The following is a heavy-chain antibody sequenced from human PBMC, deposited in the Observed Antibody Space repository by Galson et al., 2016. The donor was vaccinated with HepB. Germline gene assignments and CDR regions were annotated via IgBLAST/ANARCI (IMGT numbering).Heavy chain of an antibody. CDR3: ARDRSNYDFWSGYMPDYYFDY. V-gene: IGHV3-21*01. D-gene: IGHD3-3*01. CDR2: NSSGSRDI. Sequence: SLRLSCAASGFTFSDFSMNWVRQAPGKGLEWVSSNSSGSRDIYYADSVKGRFTISRDNAKNSLYLQMNSLRAEDTAVYYCARDRSNYDFWSGYMPDYYFDYWGQGTLVTVSS. CDR1: GFTFSDFS. J-gene: IGHJ4*02.